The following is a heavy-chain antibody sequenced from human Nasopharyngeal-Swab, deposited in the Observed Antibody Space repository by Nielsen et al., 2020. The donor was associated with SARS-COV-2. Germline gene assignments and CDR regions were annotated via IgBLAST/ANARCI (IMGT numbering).Heavy chain of an antibody. CDR1: GFTVSSNY. CDR3: ARSSVYSYGYAGYYGMDV. CDR2: IYSGGST. J-gene: IGHJ6*02. Sequence: GESLKISCAASGFTVSSNYMSWVRQAPGKGLEWVSVIYSGGSTYYADSVKGRFTISRDNSKNTLYLQMNSLRAEDTAVYYCARSSVYSYGYAGYYGMDVWGQWTTVTVSS. V-gene: IGHV3-53*01. D-gene: IGHD5-18*01.